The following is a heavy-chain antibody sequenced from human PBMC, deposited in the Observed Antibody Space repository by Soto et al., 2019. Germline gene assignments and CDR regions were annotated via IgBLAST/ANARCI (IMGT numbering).Heavy chain of an antibody. CDR2: IYSGGST. CDR3: ARDLLGYCSGGSCAYYGMDV. J-gene: IGHJ6*02. D-gene: IGHD2-15*01. V-gene: IGHV3-53*01. Sequence: EVQLVESGGGLIQPGGSLRLSCAASGFTVSSNYMSWVRQAPGKGLEWVSVIYSGGSTYYADSVKCRFTISRDNSKNTLYLQMNSLRAEDTAVYYCARDLLGYCSGGSCAYYGMDVWGQGTTVTVSS. CDR1: GFTVSSNY.